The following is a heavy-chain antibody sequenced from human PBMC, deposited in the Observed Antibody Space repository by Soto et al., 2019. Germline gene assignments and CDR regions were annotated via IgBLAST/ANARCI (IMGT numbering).Heavy chain of an antibody. Sequence: QMQLQESGPGLVKPSETLSLICTVSGDSIGGSNFYWGWLRQPPGNGLEWIGSIFYSGNTYYNPSLKSRVIMSVDPSKNQLSLRLNSVTAADTAVYYCARTGRIAIFGVVTEFDPWGPGTLVTVSS. D-gene: IGHD3-3*01. J-gene: IGHJ5*02. CDR2: IFYSGNT. CDR3: ARTGRIAIFGVVTEFDP. V-gene: IGHV4-39*01. CDR1: GDSIGGSNFY.